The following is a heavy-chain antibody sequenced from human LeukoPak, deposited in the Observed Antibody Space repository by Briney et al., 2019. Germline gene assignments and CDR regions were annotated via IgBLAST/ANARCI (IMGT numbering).Heavy chain of an antibody. Sequence: ASVKVSCKASGYTFTGYYMHWVRQAPGQGLEWMGWINPNSGGTNYAQKFQGRVTMTRDTSISTAYMELSRLRSDDTAVYYCARDTPGEWELRLVEDYWGQGTLVTVSS. D-gene: IGHD1-26*01. CDR2: INPNSGGT. CDR3: ARDTPGEWELRLVEDY. V-gene: IGHV1-2*02. CDR1: GYTFTGYY. J-gene: IGHJ4*02.